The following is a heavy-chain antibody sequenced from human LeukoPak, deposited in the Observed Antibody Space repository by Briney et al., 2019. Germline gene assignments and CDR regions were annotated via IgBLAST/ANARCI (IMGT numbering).Heavy chain of an antibody. Sequence: PSETLSLTCTASGGSISSYYWSWIRQPPGKGLEWIGYIYYSGSTNYNPSLKSRVTISVDTSKNQFSLKLSSVTAADTAVYYCAREKKKKYYYDSSGYSPYYYYMDVWGKGTTVTVSS. V-gene: IGHV4-59*01. CDR1: GGSISSYY. D-gene: IGHD3-22*01. CDR3: AREKKKKYYYDSSGYSPYYYYMDV. CDR2: IYYSGST. J-gene: IGHJ6*03.